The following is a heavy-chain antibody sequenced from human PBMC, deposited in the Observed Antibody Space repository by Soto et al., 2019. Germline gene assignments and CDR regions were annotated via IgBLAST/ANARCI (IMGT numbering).Heavy chain of an antibody. CDR1: GGSISSGGYY. V-gene: IGHV4-31*03. J-gene: IGHJ5*02. CDR3: ARSPDILTGWSWFDP. D-gene: IGHD3-9*01. CDR2: IYYSGST. Sequence: QVQLQESGPGLVKPSQTLSLTCTVSGGSISSGGYYWSWIRQHPGKGLEWIGYIYYSGSTYYNPSLKRRVTLSVDTYKNQFSLKLSSVTAADTAVYYCARSPDILTGWSWFDPWGQGTLVTVSS.